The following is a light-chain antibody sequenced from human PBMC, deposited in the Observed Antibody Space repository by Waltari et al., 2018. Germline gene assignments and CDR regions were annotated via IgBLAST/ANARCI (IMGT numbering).Light chain of an antibody. Sequence: EIVLTQSPATLSLSPGERATLSCRPSQSISSYLAWYQQKPGQAPRLLIYDASNRATGIPARFSGGGSGTDFTLTISSLEPEDFAVYYCQQRDSWWTFGQGTKVEIK. CDR3: QQRDSWWT. CDR2: DAS. CDR1: QSISSY. V-gene: IGKV3-11*01. J-gene: IGKJ1*01.